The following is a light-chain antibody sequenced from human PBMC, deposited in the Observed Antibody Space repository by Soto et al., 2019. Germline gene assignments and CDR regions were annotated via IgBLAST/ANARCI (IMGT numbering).Light chain of an antibody. V-gene: IGLV2-14*01. Sequence: QSVLTQPASVSGSPGQSITISCTGTSRDVGGYKYVSWYQQHPGKAPKLIIYEVSNQPSGVSNRFSGSKSGNTASLTISGLQAEDEADYYCTSYRGSSTLVFGGGTKLTVL. CDR2: EVS. CDR1: SRDVGGYKY. CDR3: TSYRGSSTLV. J-gene: IGLJ2*01.